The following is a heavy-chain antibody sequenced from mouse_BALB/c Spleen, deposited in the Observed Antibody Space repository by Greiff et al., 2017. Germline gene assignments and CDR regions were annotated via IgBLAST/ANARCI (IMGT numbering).Heavy chain of an antibody. Sequence: EVQLQQSGAELVRSGASVKLSCTASGFNIKDYYMHWVKQRPEQGLEWIGWIDPENGDTEYAPKFQGKATMTADTSSNTAYLQLSSLTSEDTAVYYCNGGDYYGRRDAMDYWGQGTSVTVSS. CDR2: IDPENGDT. J-gene: IGHJ4*01. D-gene: IGHD1-1*01. CDR3: NGGDYYGRRDAMDY. V-gene: IGHV14-4*02. CDR1: GFNIKDYY.